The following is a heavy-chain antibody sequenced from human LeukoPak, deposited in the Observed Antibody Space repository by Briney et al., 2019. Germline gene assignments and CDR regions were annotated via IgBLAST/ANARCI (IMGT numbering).Heavy chain of an antibody. D-gene: IGHD1-1*01. J-gene: IGHJ4*02. CDR2: NNGDGSTT. CDR1: VFGLSGYW. Sequence: GGSVTLSCVASVFGLSGYWIDWVRQAPGKGLMYISRNNGDGSTTSYADVVKGRFTISRDNAKNSLYLQMNSLRAEDTALYHCAKDVGRLERNPDYWGQGTLVTVSS. V-gene: IGHV3-74*01. CDR3: AKDVGRLERNPDY.